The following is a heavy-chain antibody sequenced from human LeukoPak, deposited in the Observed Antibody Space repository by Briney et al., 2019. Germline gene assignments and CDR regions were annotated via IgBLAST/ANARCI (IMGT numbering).Heavy chain of an antibody. CDR1: GGSISSYY. Sequence: SETLSLTCTVSGGSISSYYWSWTRQPPGKGLEWIGYIYTSGSTNYNPSLKSRVTISVDTSKNQFSLKLSSVTAADTAVYYCARHGDNTYYDYVWGSYRYSVFDYWGQGTLVTVSS. J-gene: IGHJ4*02. CDR3: ARHGDNTYYDYVWGSYRYSVFDY. CDR2: IYTSGST. V-gene: IGHV4-4*09. D-gene: IGHD3-16*02.